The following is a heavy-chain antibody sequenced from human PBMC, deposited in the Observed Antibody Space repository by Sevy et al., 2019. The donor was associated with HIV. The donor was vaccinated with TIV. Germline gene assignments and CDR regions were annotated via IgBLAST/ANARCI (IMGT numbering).Heavy chain of an antibody. D-gene: IGHD3-3*01. CDR2: ISGSSSYI. Sequence: GWSLRLSCAASGFTFNIYSMNWVRQAPGKGLEWVSSISGSSSYIFYADSVKGRFTISRDNAKNSLYLQMNSLRAEDTAVYYCARETRYYDFWSGYLSYYYYGMDVWGQGTTVTVSS. CDR3: ARETRYYDFWSGYLSYYYYGMDV. CDR1: GFTFNIYS. J-gene: IGHJ6*02. V-gene: IGHV3-21*01.